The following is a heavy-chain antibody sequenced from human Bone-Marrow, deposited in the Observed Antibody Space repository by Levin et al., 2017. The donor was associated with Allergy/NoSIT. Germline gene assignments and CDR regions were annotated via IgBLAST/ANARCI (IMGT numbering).Heavy chain of an antibody. J-gene: IGHJ4*02. CDR3: ARHNWYRFDY. CDR2: MGEDGADK. CDR1: GFTFSDYA. D-gene: IGHD1-20*01. V-gene: IGHV3-7*01. Sequence: GGSLRLSCVASGFTFSDYAMTWVRQAPGKGLEWVANMGEDGADKYYVDSVKGRFTLSRDNAKKSLYLQMNNLSVDDTAVYYCARHNWYRFDYWGQGSPVTVSS.